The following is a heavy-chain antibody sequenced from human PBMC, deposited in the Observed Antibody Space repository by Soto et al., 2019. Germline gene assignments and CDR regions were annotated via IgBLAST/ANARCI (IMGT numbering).Heavy chain of an antibody. CDR1: GGSISSSSYY. V-gene: IGHV4-39*02. CDR2: IYYSRST. D-gene: IGHD3-22*01. CDR3: ARDYYDSSGYYYFDY. J-gene: IGHJ4*02. Sequence: PSETLSLTCTVSGGSISSSSYYWGWIRQPPGKGLEWIGSIYYSRSTYYNPSLKSRVTISVDTSKNQFSLKLSSVTAADTAVYYCARDYYDSSGYYYFDYWDQGTLVTVSS.